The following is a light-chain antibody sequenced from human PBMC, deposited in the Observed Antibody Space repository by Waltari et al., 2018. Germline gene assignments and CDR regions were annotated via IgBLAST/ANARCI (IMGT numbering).Light chain of an antibody. V-gene: IGLV7-43*01. CDR2: STS. CDR1: TGAVTSGHY. CDR3: LLYYGGVWV. Sequence: QTVVTQEASLTVSPGGTVTLTCASSTGAVTSGHYSNWFQQKPGQAPRALIYSTSNKYSWTPARFSGSLLGGKVALTPSGAQPEDEAEYYCLLYYGGVWVFGGGTKLTVL. J-gene: IGLJ3*02.